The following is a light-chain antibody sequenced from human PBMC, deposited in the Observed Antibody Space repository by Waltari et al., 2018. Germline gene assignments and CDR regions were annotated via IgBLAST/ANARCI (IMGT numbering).Light chain of an antibody. J-gene: IGLJ2*01. Sequence: QSALTQPASVSGSPGQTITISCPGTSSDIGGHNYVSWYQQHPGKAPKLMIYDVVKRPSGVSNRFSGSKSGNTASLTISGLQAEDDAIYYCSSCASSKFGGGTKLTVL. CDR2: DVV. CDR1: SSDIGGHNY. CDR3: SSCASSK. V-gene: IGLV2-14*01.